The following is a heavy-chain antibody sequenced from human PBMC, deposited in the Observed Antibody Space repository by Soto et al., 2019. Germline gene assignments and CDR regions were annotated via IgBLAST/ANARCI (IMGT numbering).Heavy chain of an antibody. Sequence: SGPTLVNPTQTLTLTCSFSGFSLTTSAVGVAWIRQPPGKALEWLTAIFWNDDKKYSPYLNSRLTTTKDTPKNQVVITMTKMDTADTDTYSCGCRLIITPRQVVNCFDPWGQGTLVTVSP. J-gene: IGHJ5*02. D-gene: IGHD1-20*01. CDR1: GFSLTTSAVG. V-gene: IGHV2-5*01. CDR3: GCRLIITPRQVVNCFDP. CDR2: IFWNDDK.